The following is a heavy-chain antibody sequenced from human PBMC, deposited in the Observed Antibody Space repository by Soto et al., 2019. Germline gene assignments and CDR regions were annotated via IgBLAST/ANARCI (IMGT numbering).Heavy chain of an antibody. CDR3: TKPARSYYYCIDV. CDR1: GFTFSTYA. Sequence: EVQVLESGGGLVQPGGSLRLSCVASGFTFSTYAMNWVRQGPGKGLEWVSGISGRGSDRYYADSVRRRFTISRDNSNDTVNLQMDSLRAVDRAIYYCTKPARSYYYCIDVWGKGSRVTVSS. D-gene: IGHD3-10*01. V-gene: IGHV3-23*01. CDR2: ISGRGSDR. J-gene: IGHJ6*03.